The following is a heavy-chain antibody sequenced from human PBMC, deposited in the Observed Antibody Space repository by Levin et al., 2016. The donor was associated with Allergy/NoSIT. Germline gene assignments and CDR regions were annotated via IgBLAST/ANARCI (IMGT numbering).Heavy chain of an antibody. CDR2: VSGSGGST. CDR3: AKAQDGSGSYTYYYGMDV. D-gene: IGHD3-10*01. V-gene: IGHV3-23*01. CDR1: GFTFDDYG. J-gene: IGHJ6*02. Sequence: GGSLRLSCAASGFTFDDYGMSWVRQAPGKGLEWVSAVSGSGGSTYYADSVKGRFTISRDNSKNTLYLQMNSLRAEDTAVYYCAKAQDGSGSYTYYYGMDVWGQGTTVTVSS.